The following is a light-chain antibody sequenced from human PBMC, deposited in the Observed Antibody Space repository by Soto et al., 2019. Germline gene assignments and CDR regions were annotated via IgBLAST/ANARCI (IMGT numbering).Light chain of an antibody. Sequence: DIQMTQSPSSLSASVGDRVTITCRASQSIGSYLNWYQQAPGRAPKFLISAASSLQSGVPSRFSGSGSGTDFSLTISSLQPEDFATYFCQKCGVAPFTFGGGTKVDIK. V-gene: IGKV1-39*01. CDR2: AAS. CDR1: QSIGSY. CDR3: QKCGVAPFT. J-gene: IGKJ4*01.